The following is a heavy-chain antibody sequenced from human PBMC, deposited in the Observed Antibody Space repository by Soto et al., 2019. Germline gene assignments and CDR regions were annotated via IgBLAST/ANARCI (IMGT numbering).Heavy chain of an antibody. CDR3: ARQPYCSSTSCYPFSYWFDP. CDR1: GGSISSSRYY. D-gene: IGHD2-2*01. V-gene: IGHV4-39*01. J-gene: IGHJ5*02. CDR2: IYYSGST. Sequence: QPQLQESGPGLVKPSETLSLTCTVSGGSISSSRYYWGWIRQPPGKGLEWTGCIYYSGSTYYNPSLKSRVTISVDTSKNQFSLKLSSVTAADSAVYYCARQPYCSSTSCYPFSYWFDPWCQGTLVTVSS.